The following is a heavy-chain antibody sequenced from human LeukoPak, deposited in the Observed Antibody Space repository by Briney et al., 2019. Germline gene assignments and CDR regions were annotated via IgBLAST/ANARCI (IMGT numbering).Heavy chain of an antibody. CDR3: AKGMLNGHLQDY. V-gene: IGHV3-23*01. D-gene: IGHD4-17*01. J-gene: IGHJ4*02. Sequence: GGSLRLSCAASGFTFSSYAMSWVRQAPGKGLEWVLAISGSGGSTYYADSVKGRFTISRDNSKNTLYLQMNSLRAEDTAVYYCAKGMLNGHLQDYWGQGTLVTVSS. CDR1: GFTFSSYA. CDR2: ISGSGGST.